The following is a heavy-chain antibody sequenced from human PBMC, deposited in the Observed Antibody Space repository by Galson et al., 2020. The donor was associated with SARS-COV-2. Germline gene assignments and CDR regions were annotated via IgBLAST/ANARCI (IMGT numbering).Heavy chain of an antibody. J-gene: IGHJ6*03. D-gene: IGHD1-7*01. CDR3: AKRGGPFELSFYYYMDV. CDR2: ISYEGSKT. V-gene: IGHV3-30*18. Sequence: HGGSLRLSCTASGFSFNNYGMYWVRQAPGKGLEWVAVISYEGSKTYYSDSVEGRFTISKDNSKNTLYLQMNSLRPEDTAVYYCAKRGGPFELSFYYYMDVWGKGTTVTVSS. CDR1: GFSFNNYG.